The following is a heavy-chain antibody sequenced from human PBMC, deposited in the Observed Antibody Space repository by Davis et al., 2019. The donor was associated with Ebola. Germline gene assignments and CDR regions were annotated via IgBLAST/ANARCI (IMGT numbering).Heavy chain of an antibody. Sequence: MPSETLSLTCTVSGGSISSSSYYWGWIRQPPGKGLEWIGSIYYSGSTYYNPSLKSRVTISVDTSKNQFSLNLSSVTAADTAVYYCARVRYYPFYYGMDVWGKGTTVTVSS. CDR1: GGSISSSSYY. D-gene: IGHD3-16*02. CDR3: ARVRYYPFYYGMDV. CDR2: IYYSGST. V-gene: IGHV4-39*07. J-gene: IGHJ6*04.